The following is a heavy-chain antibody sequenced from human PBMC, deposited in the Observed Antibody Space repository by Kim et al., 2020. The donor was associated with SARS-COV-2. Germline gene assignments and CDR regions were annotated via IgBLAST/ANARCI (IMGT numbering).Heavy chain of an antibody. J-gene: IGHJ3*02. CDR2: ISYDGSNK. Sequence: GGSLRLSCAASGFTFSSYAMHWVRQAPGKGLEWVAVISYDGSNKYYADSVKGRFTISRDNSKNTLYLQMNSLRAEDTAVYYCARDPQSQSSQSGAFDIWGQGTMVTVSS. D-gene: IGHD1-26*01. CDR3: ARDPQSQSSQSGAFDI. CDR1: GFTFSSYA. V-gene: IGHV3-30*04.